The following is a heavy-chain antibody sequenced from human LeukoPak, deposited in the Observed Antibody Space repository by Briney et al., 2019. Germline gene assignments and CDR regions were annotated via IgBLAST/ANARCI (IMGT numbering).Heavy chain of an antibody. Sequence: PGGSLTLSCVVSGFTLKNAWMSWVRQAPGKGLEWVGRIGSKTDGGRTGYGAPVKGRFTISRDDSKNTLYLQMNSLKTDGTAVYYCTTGTEQQWLSLDYWGQGTLVTVSS. D-gene: IGHD6-19*01. CDR3: TTGTEQQWLSLDY. CDR1: GFTLKNAW. CDR2: IGSKTDGGRT. V-gene: IGHV3-15*04. J-gene: IGHJ4*02.